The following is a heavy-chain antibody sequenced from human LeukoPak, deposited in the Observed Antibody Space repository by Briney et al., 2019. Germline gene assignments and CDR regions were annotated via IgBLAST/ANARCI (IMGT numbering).Heavy chain of an antibody. J-gene: IGHJ5*02. CDR3: ARKSYLPHYWFDP. CDR1: GGSISSSNW. Sequence: KSSETLSLTCAVSGGSISSSNWWSWVRQPSGKGLEWIGEIYHSGSTNYNPSLKSRVTISVDKSKNQFSLHLSSVTAADTAVYYCARKSYLPHYWFDPWGQGTLVTVSS. D-gene: IGHD3-16*02. V-gene: IGHV4-4*02. CDR2: IYHSGST.